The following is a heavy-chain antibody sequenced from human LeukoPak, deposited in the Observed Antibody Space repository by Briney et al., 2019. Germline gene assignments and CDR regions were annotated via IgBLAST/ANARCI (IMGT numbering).Heavy chain of an antibody. D-gene: IGHD6-19*01. CDR1: GFTFSSYG. CDR3: ANPGGYSSGWTPFDY. Sequence: GGSLRLSRAASGFTFSSYGMHWVRQTPGKGLEWVAVISYDGSNKYYADSVKGRFTISRDNSKNTLYLQMNSLRAEDTAVYYCANPGGYSSGWTPFDYWGQGTLVTVSS. CDR2: ISYDGSNK. J-gene: IGHJ4*02. V-gene: IGHV3-30*18.